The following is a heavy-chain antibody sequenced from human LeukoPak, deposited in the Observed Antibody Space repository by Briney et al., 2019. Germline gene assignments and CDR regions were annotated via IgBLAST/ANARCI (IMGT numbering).Heavy chain of an antibody. CDR3: ARHMTRYFDWLRPYYYYGMDV. V-gene: IGHV4-59*08. CDR1: GGSISSYY. J-gene: IGHJ6*02. D-gene: IGHD3-9*01. CDR2: IYYSGST. Sequence: SETLSLTCTVSGGSISSYYWSWIWQPPGKGLEWIGYIYYSGSTNYNPSLKSRVTISVDTSKNQFSLKLSSVTAADTAVYYCARHMTRYFDWLRPYYYYGMDVWGQGTTVTVSS.